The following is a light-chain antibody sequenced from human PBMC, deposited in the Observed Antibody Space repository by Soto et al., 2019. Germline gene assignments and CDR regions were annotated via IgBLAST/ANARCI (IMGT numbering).Light chain of an antibody. CDR2: AAS. CDR1: QGISNY. V-gene: IGKV1-27*01. J-gene: IGKJ1*01. Sequence: DSQMTQSPSSLSASVGDRVTITCRARQGISNYLAWSQQKPGKVPKRLIYAASTLHSGVPSRFSCSGSGTDFTLTISSLQPEDVATYDCQKYNSAPWTFGQGTKVEIK. CDR3: QKYNSAPWT.